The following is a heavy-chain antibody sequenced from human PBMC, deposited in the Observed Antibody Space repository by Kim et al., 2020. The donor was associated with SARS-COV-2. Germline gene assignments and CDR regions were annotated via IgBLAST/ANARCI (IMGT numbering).Heavy chain of an antibody. CDR1: GFIFNYYA. CDR3: ARGGHVAARPVYFYNGLDV. CDR2: ILYDESDE. J-gene: IGHJ6*02. Sequence: GGSLRLSCAASGFIFNYYAIYWVRQAPGTGLECVAIILYDESDEYYAESVKGRFTISRDQSKKTVYLQMNSLRADDTAVYHCARGGHVAARPVYFYNGLDVWGRGTTVTVSS. D-gene: IGHD6-6*01. V-gene: IGHV3-33*01.